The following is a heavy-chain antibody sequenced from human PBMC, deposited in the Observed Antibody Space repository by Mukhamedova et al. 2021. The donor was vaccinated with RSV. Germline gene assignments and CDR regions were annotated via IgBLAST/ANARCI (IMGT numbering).Heavy chain of an antibody. Sequence: GGSIIDYYGSWIRQLPGKGLEWIGYIYYSGSTDYNPSLKSRVTISVDTSKNQFFLRLTSVTAADTAVYYCARGHGTLDYWGQGAQVT. D-gene: IGHD5-24*01. CDR2: IYYSGST. J-gene: IGHJ4*02. V-gene: IGHV4-59*01. CDR3: ARGHGTLDY. CDR1: GGSIIDYY.